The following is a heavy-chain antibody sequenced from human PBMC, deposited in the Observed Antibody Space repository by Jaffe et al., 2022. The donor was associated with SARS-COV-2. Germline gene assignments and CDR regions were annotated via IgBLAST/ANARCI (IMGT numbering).Heavy chain of an antibody. D-gene: IGHD2-21*01. J-gene: IGHJ6*02. CDR2: IGTAGDT. CDR3: ARGDINGPSLIGMDV. Sequence: EVQLVESGGGLVQPGGSLRLSCAASGFTFSSYDMHWVRQATGKGLEWVSAIGTAGDTYYPGSVKGRFTISRENAKNSLYLQMNSLRAGDTAVYYCARGDINGPSLIGMDVWGQGTTVTVSS. V-gene: IGHV3-13*01. CDR1: GFTFSSYD.